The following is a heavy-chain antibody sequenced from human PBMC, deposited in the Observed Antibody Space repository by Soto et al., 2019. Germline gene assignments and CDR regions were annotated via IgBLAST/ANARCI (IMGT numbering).Heavy chain of an antibody. Sequence: PGESLKISCKGSGYRFTNYWICWVRQMPGKGLEWMGIIYPGDSDTRYSPSFQGQVTISADKSISTAYLQWSSLKASDTAMYYCARHNYYDTGGHQHYWYFGLWGRVTLVPGSS. CDR1: GYRFTNYW. D-gene: IGHD3-22*01. CDR2: IYPGDSDT. J-gene: IGHJ2*01. V-gene: IGHV5-51*01. CDR3: ARHNYYDTGGHQHYWYFGL.